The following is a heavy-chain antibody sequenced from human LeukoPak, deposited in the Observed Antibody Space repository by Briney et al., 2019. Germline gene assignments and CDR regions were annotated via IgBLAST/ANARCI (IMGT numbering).Heavy chain of an antibody. CDR2: INHSGST. CDR3: ARGRQQLLT. CDR1: GGSFSGYY. V-gene: IGHV4-34*01. Sequence: SETLSPTCAVYGGSFSGYYWSWIRQPPGKGLEWIGEINHSGSTNHNPSLKSRVTISVDTSKNQFSLKLSSVTAADTAVYYCARGRQQLLTWGQGTLVTVSS. D-gene: IGHD6-13*01. J-gene: IGHJ5*02.